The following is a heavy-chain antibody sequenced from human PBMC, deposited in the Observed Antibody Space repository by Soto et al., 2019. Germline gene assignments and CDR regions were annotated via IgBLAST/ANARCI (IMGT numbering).Heavy chain of an antibody. CDR2: INYSGST. CDR3: ARGYRIFGVVIPNLDY. CDR1: GGSISSGGYY. J-gene: IGHJ4*02. V-gene: IGHV4-31*03. Sequence: SETLSLTCTVSGGSISSGGYYWSWIRQHPGKGLEWIGDINYSGSTYYNPSLKSRVTISVDTSKNQFSLKLSSVTAADTAVYYCARGYRIFGVVIPNLDYWGQGTLVTVSS. D-gene: IGHD3-3*02.